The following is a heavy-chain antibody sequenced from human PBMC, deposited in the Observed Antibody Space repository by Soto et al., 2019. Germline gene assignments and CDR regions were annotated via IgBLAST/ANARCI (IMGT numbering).Heavy chain of an antibody. Sequence: EVQLVESGGGLVKPGGSLRLSCAASGFTFSSYSMNWVRQAPGKGLEWVSSISSSSSYIYYADSVKGRFTISRDNAKKSLYLQMNSLRAEDTAVYYCARDGGYGSGSSFFDYWGQGTLVTVSS. CDR1: GFTFSSYS. CDR2: ISSSSSYI. CDR3: ARDGGYGSGSSFFDY. V-gene: IGHV3-21*01. J-gene: IGHJ4*02. D-gene: IGHD3-10*01.